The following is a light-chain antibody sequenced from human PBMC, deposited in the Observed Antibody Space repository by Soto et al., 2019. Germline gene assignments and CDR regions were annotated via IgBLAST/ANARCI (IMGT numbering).Light chain of an antibody. V-gene: IGLV2-23*01. J-gene: IGLJ3*02. CDR1: SSDFGSYNL. Sequence: QSALTQPASVSGSPGQSITISCTGSSSDFGSYNLVSWYQQHPGKVPKLIIYEATKRPSGISNRFSGSKSGYMASLTISGLQAEDGADYYCCSYAGSRTWVFGGGTKVTVL. CDR3: CSYAGSRTWV. CDR2: EAT.